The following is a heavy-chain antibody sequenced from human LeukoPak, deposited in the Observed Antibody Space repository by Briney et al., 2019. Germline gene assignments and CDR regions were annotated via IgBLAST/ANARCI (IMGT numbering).Heavy chain of an antibody. CDR3: AALTGDFSSPLDY. CDR1: GYTFTGYY. Sequence: ASVKVSCKASGYTFTGYYMHWVRQATGQGLEWMGWMNPNSGNTGYAQKFQGRVTMTRNTSISTAYMELSSLRSEDTAVYYCAALTGDFSSPLDYWGQGTLVTVSS. V-gene: IGHV1-8*02. D-gene: IGHD7-27*01. J-gene: IGHJ4*02. CDR2: MNPNSGNT.